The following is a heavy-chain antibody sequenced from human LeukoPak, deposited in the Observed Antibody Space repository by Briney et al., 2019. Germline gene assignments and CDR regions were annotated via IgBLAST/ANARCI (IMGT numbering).Heavy chain of an antibody. CDR1: GYTFTSYY. J-gene: IGHJ4*02. CDR2: INPSGGST. Sequence: ASVKVSCKASGYTFTSYYMHWVRQAPGQGLEWMGIINPSGGSTSYAQKFQGRVTMTRDTSISTAYMELSRLRSDDTAVYYCARDLTRYVWGSYNYWGQGTLVTVSS. CDR3: ARDLTRYVWGSYNY. V-gene: IGHV1-46*01. D-gene: IGHD3-16*01.